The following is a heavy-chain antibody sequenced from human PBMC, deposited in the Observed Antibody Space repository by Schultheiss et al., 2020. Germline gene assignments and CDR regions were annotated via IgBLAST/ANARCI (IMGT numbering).Heavy chain of an antibody. J-gene: IGHJ5*02. CDR2: IYYSGST. CDR1: GGSISSSSYY. Sequence: SETLSLTCTVSGGSISSSSYYWGWIRQPPGKGLEWIGSIYYSGSTYYNPSLKSRVTISVDTSKNQFSLKLSSVTAADTAVYYCASCVSSSWFHPRTNWFDPWGKGTLVTVYS. CDR3: ASCVSSSWFHPRTNWFDP. V-gene: IGHV4-39*01. D-gene: IGHD6-13*01.